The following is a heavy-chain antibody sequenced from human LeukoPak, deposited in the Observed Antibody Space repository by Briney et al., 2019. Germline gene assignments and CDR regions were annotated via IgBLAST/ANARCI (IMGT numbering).Heavy chain of an antibody. V-gene: IGHV1-69*05. CDR2: IIPIVGTP. CDR3: ASPVIAAAGHGAFNI. J-gene: IGHJ3*02. Sequence: SVKVSCKASGGTFSSYAVNWVRQAPGQGLEWMGGIIPIVGTPDYAQKFQGRVTIIRDESTSTAHMELSSLRSEDTAVYYCASPVIAAAGHGAFNIWGQGTMVTVSS. D-gene: IGHD6-13*01. CDR1: GGTFSSYA.